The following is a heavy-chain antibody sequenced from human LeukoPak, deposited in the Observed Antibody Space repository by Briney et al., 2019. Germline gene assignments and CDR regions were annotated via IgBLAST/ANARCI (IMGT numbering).Heavy chain of an antibody. J-gene: IGHJ4*02. CDR1: GGSLHRYY. V-gene: IGHV4-59*01. D-gene: IGHD4-17*01. CDR3: ASYDYGDYVYYY. CDR2: IYYSGST. Sequence: SETLSLTCTVSGGSLHRYYWSWLRQPPGKALEWIGYIYYSGSTNYNPSLKSRVTISVDTSKNQFSLKLSSVTAADTAVYYCASYDYGDYVYYYWGQGTLVTVSS.